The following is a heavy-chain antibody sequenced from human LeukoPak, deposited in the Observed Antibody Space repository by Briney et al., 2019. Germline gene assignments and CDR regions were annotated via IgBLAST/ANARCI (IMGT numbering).Heavy chain of an antibody. CDR1: GYSFTSYW. CDR3: AREAYGSGSPLDY. V-gene: IGHV5-51*01. J-gene: IGHJ4*02. Sequence: GESLKISCKGSGYSFTSYWIGWVRQMPGKGLKWMGVIYPGDSETRYSPSFQGQVTISADRSISTAYLQWSSLKASDTAMYYCAREAYGSGSPLDYWGQGTLVTVSS. CDR2: IYPGDSET. D-gene: IGHD3-10*01.